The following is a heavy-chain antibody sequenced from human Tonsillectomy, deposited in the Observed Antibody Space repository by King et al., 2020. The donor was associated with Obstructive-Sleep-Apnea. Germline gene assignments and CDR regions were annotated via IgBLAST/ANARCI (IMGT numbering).Heavy chain of an antibody. CDR2: ISYDGSNK. CDR3: ARETRTYYYHYGMDV. J-gene: IGHJ6*02. CDR1: GFTFSSYT. V-gene: IGHV3-30-3*01. Sequence: VQLVESGGGVVQPGRSLRLSCAASGFTFSSYTMHWVRQAPGKGLEWVAVISYDGSNKYYADSVKGRFTISRDNSKNTLSLQMNSLRAEDTAVYYCARETRTYYYHYGMDVWGQGTTVTVSS.